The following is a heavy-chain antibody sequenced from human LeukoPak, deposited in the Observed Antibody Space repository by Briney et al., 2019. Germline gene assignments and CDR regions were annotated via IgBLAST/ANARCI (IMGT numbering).Heavy chain of an antibody. CDR2: INHSGST. D-gene: IGHD3-10*01. CDR1: GGSFSGYY. Sequence: SETLSLTCAVYGGSFSGYYWSWIRQPPGKGLEWIGEINHSGSTNYNPSLKSRVTISVDTSKNQFSLKLSSVTAADTAVYYCARSSITMVRGVIIREIYYFDYWGQGTLVTVSS. V-gene: IGHV4-34*01. CDR3: ARSSITMVRGVIIREIYYFDY. J-gene: IGHJ4*02.